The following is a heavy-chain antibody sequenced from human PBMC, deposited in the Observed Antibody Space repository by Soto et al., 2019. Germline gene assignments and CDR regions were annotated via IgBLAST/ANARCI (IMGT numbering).Heavy chain of an antibody. D-gene: IGHD3-22*01. CDR3: AGEYYYDSSSSDAFDI. CDR1: GYTFTSYY. J-gene: IGHJ3*02. Sequence: ASVKVSCKASGYTFTSYYMHWVRQAPGQGLEWMGIINPSGGSTSYAQKFQGRVTMTRDTSTSTVYMELSSLRSEDTAVYYCAGEYYYDSSSSDAFDIWGQGTMVTVSS. V-gene: IGHV1-46*01. CDR2: INPSGGST.